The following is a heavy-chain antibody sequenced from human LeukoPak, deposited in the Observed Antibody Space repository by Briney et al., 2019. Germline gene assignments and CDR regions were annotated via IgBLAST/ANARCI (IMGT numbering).Heavy chain of an antibody. CDR3: ARLDYDFWSGYYYFDY. V-gene: IGHV3-23*01. J-gene: IGHJ4*02. D-gene: IGHD3-3*01. CDR2: ISGSGGST. CDR1: GFTFSSYA. Sequence: GGSLRLSCAASGFTFSSYAMSWVRQAPGKGLEWVSAISGSGGSTYYVDSVKGRFTISRDNFKNTLYLQMNSLRAEDTAVYYCARLDYDFWSGYYYFDYWGQGTLVTVSS.